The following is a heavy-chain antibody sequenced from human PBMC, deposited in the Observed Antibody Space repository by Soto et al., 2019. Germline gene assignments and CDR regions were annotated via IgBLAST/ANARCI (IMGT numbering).Heavy chain of an antibody. CDR1: GGTFSSYA. D-gene: IGHD3-10*01. CDR3: ARSISGSYYFALDY. Sequence: GASVKVSCKASGGTFSSYAISWVRQAPGQGLEWMGGIIPIFGTANYAQKFQGRVTITADESTSTAYMELSSLRSEDTAVYYCARSISGSYYFALDYWGQGTLVTVSS. V-gene: IGHV1-69*13. CDR2: IIPIFGTA. J-gene: IGHJ4*02.